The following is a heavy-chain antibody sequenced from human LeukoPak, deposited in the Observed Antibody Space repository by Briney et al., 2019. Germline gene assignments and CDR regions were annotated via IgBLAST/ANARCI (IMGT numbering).Heavy chain of an antibody. CDR3: ARGYSYGHSYYFDY. J-gene: IGHJ4*02. CDR2: IVVGSGNT. Sequence: ASVTVSCKASGFTFTSSAVQWVRQARGQRLEWIGWIVVGSGNTNYAQKFQGRVTITADESTSTAYMELSSLRSEDTAVYYCARGYSYGHSYYFDYWGQGTLVTVSS. V-gene: IGHV1-58*01. CDR1: GFTFTSSA. D-gene: IGHD5-18*01.